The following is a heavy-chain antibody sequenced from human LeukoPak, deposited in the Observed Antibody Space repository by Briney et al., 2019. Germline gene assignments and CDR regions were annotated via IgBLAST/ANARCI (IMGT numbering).Heavy chain of an antibody. CDR3: ARTCSSTSCSDFDY. Sequence: GASVKVSCKASGYTFTSYDINWVRQATGQGLEWMGWMNPNSGNTGYAQKFQGRVTITRNTSTSTAYMELSSLTSEDTAVYYCARTCSSTSCSDFDYWGQGTLVTVSS. D-gene: IGHD2-2*01. J-gene: IGHJ4*02. V-gene: IGHV1-8*03. CDR2: MNPNSGNT. CDR1: GYTFTSYD.